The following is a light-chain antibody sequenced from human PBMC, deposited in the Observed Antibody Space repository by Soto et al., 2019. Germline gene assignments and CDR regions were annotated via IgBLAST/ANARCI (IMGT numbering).Light chain of an antibody. CDR3: AAWDDSLNGVV. V-gene: IGLV1-44*01. Sequence: QSVLTQPPSASGTPGQRVTISCYGSSSNIGSNTVNWYQQLPGTAPKLLIYSNNQRPSGVPDRFSGSKSGTSASLAISGLQSEDEADYYCAAWDDSLNGVVFGGRTKLTVL. CDR2: SNN. CDR1: SSNIGSNT. J-gene: IGLJ2*01.